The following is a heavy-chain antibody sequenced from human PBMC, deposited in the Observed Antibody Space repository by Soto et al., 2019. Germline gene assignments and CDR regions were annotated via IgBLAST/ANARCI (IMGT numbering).Heavy chain of an antibody. Sequence: DGQLEESGGALVQPGRSLRLSCAASGFTFDDYAMHWVRQVLGKGLEWVSSISWNSGNIGYADSVKGRFTTSRDNAKNSLYLQMNSLRPEDTALYYCVRSKGGYSYGTPFDYWGQGTLVTVSS. CDR3: VRSKGGYSYGTPFDY. D-gene: IGHD5-18*01. V-gene: IGHV3-9*01. CDR2: ISWNSGNI. CDR1: GFTFDDYA. J-gene: IGHJ4*02.